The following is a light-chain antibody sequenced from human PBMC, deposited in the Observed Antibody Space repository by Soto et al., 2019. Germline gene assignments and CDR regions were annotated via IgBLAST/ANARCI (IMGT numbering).Light chain of an antibody. CDR1: QSISSY. J-gene: IGKJ4*01. CDR3: QQRSKWPLT. V-gene: IGKV3-11*01. Sequence: EIVLTQSPATLSLSPGARATLSCRASQSISSYLGWYQQKPGQAPRLIIYDAFNRAAGIPARFSGSGSGTDFTLIISSREPEDFAVYYFQQRSKWPLTFGGGTNVEIK. CDR2: DAF.